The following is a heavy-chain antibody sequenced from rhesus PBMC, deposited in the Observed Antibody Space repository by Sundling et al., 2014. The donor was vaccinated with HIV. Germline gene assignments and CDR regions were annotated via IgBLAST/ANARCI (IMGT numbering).Heavy chain of an antibody. CDR2: ISGSSGST. J-gene: IGHJ4*01. CDR3: ARNAVELPFDY. Sequence: QVQLQESGPGLVKPSETLSLTCAVSGGSFSGNYWGWIRQPPGKGLEYIGYISGSSGSTNYNPSLKSRVTISKDTSKNQFSLKLSSVTAADTAVYFCARNAVELPFDYWGQGVLVTVSS. V-gene: IGHV4-99*01. CDR1: GGSFSGNY. D-gene: IGHD3-22*01.